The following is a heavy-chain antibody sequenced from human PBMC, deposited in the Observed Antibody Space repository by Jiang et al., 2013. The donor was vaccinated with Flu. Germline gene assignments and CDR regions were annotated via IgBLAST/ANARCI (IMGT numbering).Heavy chain of an antibody. CDR2: IIPIFGTA. V-gene: IGHV1-69*01. CDR1: GGTFSSYA. J-gene: IGHJ4*02. Sequence: VSCKASGGTFSSYAISWVRQAPGQGLEWMGGIIPIFGTANYAQKFQGRVTIIADESTSTAYMELSSLRSEDTAVYYCALIKYGGNQDYWGQGTLVTVSS. D-gene: IGHD4-23*01. CDR3: ALIKYGGNQDY.